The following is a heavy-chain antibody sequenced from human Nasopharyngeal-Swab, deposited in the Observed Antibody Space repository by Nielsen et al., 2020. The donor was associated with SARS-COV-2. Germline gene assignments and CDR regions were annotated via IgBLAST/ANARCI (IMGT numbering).Heavy chain of an antibody. J-gene: IGHJ6*02. D-gene: IGHD3-3*01. V-gene: IGHV4-39*07. CDR2: NSGSA. Sequence: SETLSLTCTVSGGSISSNNYYWGWIRQPPGEGLEWIGSNSGSAYYNPSLKSRVTISVDTSKNQFSLKLTSVTAADTAVYYCARNEFRSGYYGTAEYYGLDVWGQGTTVTVSS. CDR3: ARNEFRSGYYGTAEYYGLDV. CDR1: GGSISSNNYY.